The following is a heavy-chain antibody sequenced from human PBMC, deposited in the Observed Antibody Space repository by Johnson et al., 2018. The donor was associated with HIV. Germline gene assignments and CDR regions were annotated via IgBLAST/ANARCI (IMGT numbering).Heavy chain of an antibody. Sequence: VQLVESGGGLVKPGGSLRLSCAASGFTFTNAWMSWVRQAPGKGLEWVGRIYSKTDGGTTEYAAPVKGRFTISRDDSKNTLYLEMISLRAEDTAVYYCVRDADDAFDVWGQGTMVTVSS. CDR1: GFTFTNAW. CDR3: VRDADDAFDV. V-gene: IGHV3-15*01. CDR2: IYSKTDGGTT. D-gene: IGHD5-24*01. J-gene: IGHJ3*01.